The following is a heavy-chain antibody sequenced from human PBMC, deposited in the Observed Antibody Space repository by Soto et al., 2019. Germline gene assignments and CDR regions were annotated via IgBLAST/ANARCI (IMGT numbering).Heavy chain of an antibody. CDR2: INAGNGNT. D-gene: IGHD3-9*01. CDR3: ACLTGYSHYYYYGMDV. Sequence: QVQLVQSGAEVKKPGASLKVSCKASGYTFTSYAMHWVRQAPGQRLEWMGCINAGNGNTKYSQKLQGRVTITRDTYASTAYMELSSLRSEDTAVYYCACLTGYSHYYYYGMDVWVQGTTVTVSS. CDR1: GYTFTSYA. J-gene: IGHJ6*02. V-gene: IGHV1-3*01.